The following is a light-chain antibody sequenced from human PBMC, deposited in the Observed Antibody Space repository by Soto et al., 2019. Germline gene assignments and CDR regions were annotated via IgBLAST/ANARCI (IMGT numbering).Light chain of an antibody. CDR1: QGIRND. Sequence: DIQMTQSPCSLSASVGDRVTITCRASQGIRNDLGWYEEKPGKDPKRLIYAASSLQSGDPSRFGGSGSGTAFTLTISRLQPEDLATYYCLQYKRYPWTLGQGTKVEIK. CDR3: LQYKRYPWT. CDR2: AAS. J-gene: IGKJ1*01. V-gene: IGKV1-17*01.